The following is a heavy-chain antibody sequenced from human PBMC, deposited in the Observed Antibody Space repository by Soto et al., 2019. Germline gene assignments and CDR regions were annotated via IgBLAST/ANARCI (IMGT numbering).Heavy chain of an antibody. CDR2: IYHSGST. V-gene: IGHV4-4*02. Sequence: SETLSLTCAVSGGTISSSNWWSWVRKPPGKGLEWIGEIYHSGSTNYNPSLKSRVTISVDKSKNQFSLKLSSVTAADTAVYYCARGLLEITIFGVVIAPNGMDVWGQGTTVTVSS. CDR3: ARGLLEITIFGVVIAPNGMDV. CDR1: GGTISSSNW. D-gene: IGHD3-3*01. J-gene: IGHJ6*02.